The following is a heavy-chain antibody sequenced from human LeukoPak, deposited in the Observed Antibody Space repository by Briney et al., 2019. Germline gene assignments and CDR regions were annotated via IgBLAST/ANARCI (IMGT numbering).Heavy chain of an antibody. Sequence: SETLSLTCAVYGGSFSGYYWSWIRQPPGKGLEWIGEINHSGSTNYNPSLKSRVTISVDTSENQFSLKLSSVTAADTAVYYCARGGRRSITIFGVAPPAFDYWGQGTLVTVSS. CDR1: GGSFSGYY. CDR3: ARGGRRSITIFGVAPPAFDY. J-gene: IGHJ4*02. D-gene: IGHD3-3*01. V-gene: IGHV4-34*01. CDR2: INHSGST.